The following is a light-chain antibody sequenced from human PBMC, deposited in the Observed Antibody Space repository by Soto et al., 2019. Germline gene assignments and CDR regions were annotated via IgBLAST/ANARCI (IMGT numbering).Light chain of an antibody. CDR1: QSVSSN. J-gene: IGKJ3*01. CDR2: GAS. V-gene: IGKV3-15*01. Sequence: VVMTQSPATLSVSPGERAALSCRASQSVSSNLAWYQQKPGQAPRLLIYGASTSATGIQARFSGSGSGTECTLTISSLQSEDFADSSCHQYNDWPSFTFGHGTTVDIK. CDR3: HQYNDWPSFT.